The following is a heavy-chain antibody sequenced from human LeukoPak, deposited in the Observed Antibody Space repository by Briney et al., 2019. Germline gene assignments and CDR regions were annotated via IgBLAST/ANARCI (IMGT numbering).Heavy chain of an antibody. CDR1: GGSITSYY. J-gene: IGHJ4*02. CDR2: IYYSGST. Sequence: SETLSLTCTVSGGSITSYYWSWIRQPPGKGLEWIGYIYYSGSTNYNPSLKSRVTISVDTSKNQFSLKLSSVTAADTALYYCARAPPGSNWKNYFDYWGQGTLVTVSS. CDR3: ARAPPGSNWKNYFDY. V-gene: IGHV4-59*01. D-gene: IGHD1-1*01.